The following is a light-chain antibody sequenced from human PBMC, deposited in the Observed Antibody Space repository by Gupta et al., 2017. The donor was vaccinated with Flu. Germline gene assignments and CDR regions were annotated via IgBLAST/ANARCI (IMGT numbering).Light chain of an antibody. J-gene: IGLJ3*02. Sequence: QSALTQPASVSGSPGQSITISCSGTTSDVGGYNYVSWYQHHPGKAPKLIIYNVSYRPSGVSNRFSGSKSGNTASLTISGLQAEDEADYYCNSHTSSSTWVFGGGTKLTVL. CDR3: NSHTSSSTWV. V-gene: IGLV2-14*01. CDR2: NVS. CDR1: TSDVGGYNY.